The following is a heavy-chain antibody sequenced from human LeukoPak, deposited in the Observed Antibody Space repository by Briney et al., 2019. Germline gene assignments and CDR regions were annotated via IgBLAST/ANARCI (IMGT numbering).Heavy chain of an antibody. J-gene: IGHJ1*01. V-gene: IGHV3-43*02. CDR1: GFTFDNYA. CDR3: ARDSQEFFQH. CDR2: ISGDGGST. Sequence: GGSLRLSCAASGFTFDNYAIHWVRQAPGKGLEWVSLISGDGGSTYYADSMKGRFTISRDNSKNSLYLQMNSLRTEDAALYYCARDSQEFFQHWGQGTLVTVSS.